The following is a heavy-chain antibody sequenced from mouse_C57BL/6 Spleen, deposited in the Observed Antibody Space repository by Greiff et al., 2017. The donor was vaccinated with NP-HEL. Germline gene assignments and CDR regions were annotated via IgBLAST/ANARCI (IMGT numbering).Heavy chain of an antibody. CDR2: IDPSDSDT. CDR1: GYTFTSYW. Sequence: QVQLQQPGAELVRPGSSVKLSCKASGYTFTSYWLHWVKQRPIQGLEWIGNIDPSDSDTHSNQKFKDKATLTVDNSSSTAYMQLSSLKSEDSAVYYCARDGTGYVDYWGQGTTLTVSS. J-gene: IGHJ2*01. CDR3: ARDGTGYVDY. V-gene: IGHV1-52*01. D-gene: IGHD2-3*01.